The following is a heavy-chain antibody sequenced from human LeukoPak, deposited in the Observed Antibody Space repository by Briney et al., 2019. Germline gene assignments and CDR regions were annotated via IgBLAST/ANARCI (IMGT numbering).Heavy chain of an antibody. CDR1: GYTFTGYY. Sequence: ASMKVSCKASGYTFTGYYMHWVRQAPGQGLEWIGRIDPNSGDTNFAQKFQGRVTMTRDTSITTAYMELSRLRSDDTAVYYCARVIAAVTSKGVLHYWGQGTLVTVSS. CDR3: ARVIAAVTSKGVLHY. D-gene: IGHD6-19*01. CDR2: IDPNSGDT. J-gene: IGHJ4*02. V-gene: IGHV1-2*06.